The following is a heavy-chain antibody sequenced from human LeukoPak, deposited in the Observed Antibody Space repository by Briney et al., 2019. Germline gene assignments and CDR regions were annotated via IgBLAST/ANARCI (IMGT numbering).Heavy chain of an antibody. CDR3: ARGQVGSTVITPVAY. CDR2: IIGSGSTT. J-gene: IGHJ4*02. CDR1: GFPFGSYA. Sequence: GGSLRLSCAASGFPFGSYALSWVRQAPGKGLEWVSVIIGSGSTTYYADSVKGRFTISRDNSKNTLYLQMNSLRVEDTAIYYRARGQVGSTVITPVAYWGQGTLVTVSS. V-gene: IGHV3-23*01. D-gene: IGHD4-23*01.